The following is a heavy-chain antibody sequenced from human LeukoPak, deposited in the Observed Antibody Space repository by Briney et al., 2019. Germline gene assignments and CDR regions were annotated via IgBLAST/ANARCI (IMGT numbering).Heavy chain of an antibody. CDR1: GFTFSSYA. Sequence: GGSLRLSCAASGFTFSSYAMHWVRQAPGKGLEWVAVISYDGSNKYYADSVKGRFTISRDNSKNTLYLQMNSLRAEDTAVYYCARSLESPFLDVWGKGTTVTVSS. CDR3: ARSLESPFLDV. CDR2: ISYDGSNK. D-gene: IGHD3-3*01. V-gene: IGHV3-30*04. J-gene: IGHJ6*04.